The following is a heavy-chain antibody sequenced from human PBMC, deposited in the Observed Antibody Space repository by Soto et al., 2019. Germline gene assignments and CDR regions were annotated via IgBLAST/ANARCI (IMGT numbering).Heavy chain of an antibody. D-gene: IGHD3-3*01. Sequence: ASVKVSCKASGYTFTSYAVHWVRQAPGQRLEWMGWINAGNGNTKYSQKFQGRVTITRDTSANTSYMELSSLRSEDTAVYYCTTLSITIFGVVLMDVWGQGTTVTVSS. CDR1: GYTFTSYA. J-gene: IGHJ6*02. CDR3: TTLSITIFGVVLMDV. CDR2: INAGNGNT. V-gene: IGHV1-3*01.